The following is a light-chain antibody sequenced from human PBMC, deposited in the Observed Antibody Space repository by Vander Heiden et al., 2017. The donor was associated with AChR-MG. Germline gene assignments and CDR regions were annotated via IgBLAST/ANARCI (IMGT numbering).Light chain of an antibody. J-gene: IGKJ2*01. V-gene: IGKV1-39*01. Sequence: DLQMTQSPSSLSASVGARVTITCRASQSISSYVQWYQQKPGKAPKLMSYAASSLQSGVPSRFSGSGSGTDFTLTISRLQPEDFATYDCQQSDSTPRAFGQGTKLEIK. CDR2: AAS. CDR1: QSISSY. CDR3: QQSDSTPRA.